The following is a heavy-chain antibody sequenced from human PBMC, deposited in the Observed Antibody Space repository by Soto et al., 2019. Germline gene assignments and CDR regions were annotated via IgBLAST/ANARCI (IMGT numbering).Heavy chain of an antibody. J-gene: IGHJ4*02. D-gene: IGHD6-19*01. CDR2: VSHDGRNT. V-gene: IGHV3-30*18. Sequence: GGSLRLSCAASGFTFSSYAMSWVRQAPGKGLEWVAVVSHDGRNTHYADSVKGRFTTSRDSSKNTVSLEMTSLRAEDTAVYYCAKGGRQWLVTSDFNYWGQGALVTVSS. CDR3: AKGGRQWLVTSDFNY. CDR1: GFTFSSYA.